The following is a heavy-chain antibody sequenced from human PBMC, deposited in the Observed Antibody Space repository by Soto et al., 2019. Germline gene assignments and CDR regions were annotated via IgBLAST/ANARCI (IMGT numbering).Heavy chain of an antibody. CDR3: ARTGRGAVSGADWLDP. CDR2: ISAYNGNT. V-gene: IGHV1-18*01. Sequence: ASVKVSCKASGYTFTSYGISWVRQAPGQGLEWMGWISAYNGNTNYAQKLQGRVTMTTDTSTSTAYMELRSLRSDDTAVYYCARTGRGAVSGADWLDPWGQGTLVTVSS. D-gene: IGHD6-13*01. J-gene: IGHJ5*02. CDR1: GYTFTSYG.